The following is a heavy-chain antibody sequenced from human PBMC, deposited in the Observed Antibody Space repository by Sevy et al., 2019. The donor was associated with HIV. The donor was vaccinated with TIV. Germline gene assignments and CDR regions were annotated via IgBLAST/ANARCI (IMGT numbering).Heavy chain of an antibody. CDR2: YFHSGPF. CDR3: ARSENVYSAPFDY. J-gene: IGHJ4*02. Sequence: SETLSLTCSVTGVSLGADYYWSWVRQAPGKGLEWIAYYFHSGPFYYSLTLKSRLSISVDNTQNHFSLKLTSVTAADSAVYYCARSENVYSAPFDYWGQGTPVTVSS. D-gene: IGHD5-18*01. CDR1: GVSLGADYY. V-gene: IGHV4-30-4*01.